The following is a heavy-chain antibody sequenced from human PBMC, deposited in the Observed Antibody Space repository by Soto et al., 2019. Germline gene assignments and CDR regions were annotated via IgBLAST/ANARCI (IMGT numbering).Heavy chain of an antibody. CDR1: GGSISSGGYY. D-gene: IGHD6-13*01. V-gene: IGHV4-31*03. CDR3: ARSIAAAGALGLDY. J-gene: IGHJ4*02. Sequence: SETLSLTCTVSGGSISSGGYYWSWIRQHPGKGLEWIGYIYYSGSTYYNPSLKSRVTISVDTSKNQFSLKLSSVTATDTAVYYCARSIAAAGALGLDYWGQGTLVTVSS. CDR2: IYYSGST.